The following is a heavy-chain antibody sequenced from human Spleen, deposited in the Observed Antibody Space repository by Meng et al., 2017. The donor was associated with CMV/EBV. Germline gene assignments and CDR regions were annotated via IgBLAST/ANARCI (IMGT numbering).Heavy chain of an antibody. V-gene: IGHV3-30*02. CDR1: GFAFNRYG. D-gene: IGHD3-3*01. J-gene: IGHJ4*02. CDR2: IRYDGSNK. Sequence: GGSLRLSCAASGFAFNRYGIHWVRQTPGKGLEWVAFIRYDGSNKYYADSVKGRFTISRDNSKNTLYLQMNSLRAEDTAVYYCAKELQGITIFGVVNWGQGTLVTVSS. CDR3: AKELQGITIFGVVN.